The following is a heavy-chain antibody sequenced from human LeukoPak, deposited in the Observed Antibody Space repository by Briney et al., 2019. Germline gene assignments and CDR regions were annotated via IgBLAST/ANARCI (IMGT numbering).Heavy chain of an antibody. CDR3: ARDRLIAAAGSYYYYYMDV. CDR2: MHPNSGGT. CDR1: GYTFTDYY. Sequence: ASVKVSCKASGYTFTDYYLHWLRQAPGQGLEWMGWMHPNSGGTNYAQNFQGRVTMTRDTSITTAYMELSRLTSDDTAVYYCARDRLIAAAGSYYYYYMDVWGKGTTVTVSS. V-gene: IGHV1-2*02. J-gene: IGHJ6*03. D-gene: IGHD6-13*01.